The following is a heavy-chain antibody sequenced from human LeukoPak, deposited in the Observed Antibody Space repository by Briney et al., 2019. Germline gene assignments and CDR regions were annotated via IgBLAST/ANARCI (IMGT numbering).Heavy chain of an antibody. V-gene: IGHV3-23*01. Sequence: GGSLRLSCAASGFTFSSYAMTWVRQAPGKGLEWVSFISGSGDSTFYADSVKGRFTISRDNSKNTMYLQMNSLRAEDTAVYYCAKEVGYGPGRNPDYWGQGTLVTVSS. CDR2: ISGSGDST. CDR1: GFTFSSYA. CDR3: AKEVGYGPGRNPDY. D-gene: IGHD5-18*01. J-gene: IGHJ4*02.